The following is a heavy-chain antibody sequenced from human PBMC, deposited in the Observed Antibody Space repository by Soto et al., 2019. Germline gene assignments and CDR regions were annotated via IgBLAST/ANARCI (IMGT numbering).Heavy chain of an antibody. Sequence: SETLSLTCTVSGGSISSSSYYWGWIRQPPGKGLEWIGSIYYSGSTYYNPSLKSRVTISVDTSKNQFSLKLSSVTAADTAVYYCAGVPIAAAGNLGIDYWGQGTLVTVSS. J-gene: IGHJ4*02. CDR3: AGVPIAAAGNLGIDY. V-gene: IGHV4-39*01. CDR2: IYYSGST. CDR1: GGSISSSSYY. D-gene: IGHD6-13*01.